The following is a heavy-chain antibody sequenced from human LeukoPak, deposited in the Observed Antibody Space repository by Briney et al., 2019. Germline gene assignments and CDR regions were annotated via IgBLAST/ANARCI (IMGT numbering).Heavy chain of an antibody. CDR1: GYSIRSGYY. CDR2: MYYSGST. Sequence: SEILSLTCTVSGYSIRSGYYWGWIRQPPGKGLEWIGSMYYSGSTYYNPSLKSRVTTSVDTSKNQVSLKLSSVTAADTAVYYCARVSGWNPLEAAHLDYWGQGTLVTVSS. J-gene: IGHJ4*02. V-gene: IGHV4-38-2*02. D-gene: IGHD6-19*01. CDR3: ARVSGWNPLEAAHLDY.